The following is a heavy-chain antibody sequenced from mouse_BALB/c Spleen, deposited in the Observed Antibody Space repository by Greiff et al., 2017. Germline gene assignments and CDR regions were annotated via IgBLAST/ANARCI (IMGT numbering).Heavy chain of an antibody. CDR1: GFTFSSFG. J-gene: IGHJ4*01. Sequence: DVHLVESGGGLVQPGGSRKLSCAASGFTFSSFGMHWVRQAPEKGLEWVAYISSGSSTNYYADTEKGRFTISRDDPKNTLFLQMTSLRSEGTAMYYCARYGITKAMDDWGQGTSVTVSS. D-gene: IGHD2-4*01. CDR2: ISSGSSTN. CDR3: ARYGITKAMDD. V-gene: IGHV5-17*02.